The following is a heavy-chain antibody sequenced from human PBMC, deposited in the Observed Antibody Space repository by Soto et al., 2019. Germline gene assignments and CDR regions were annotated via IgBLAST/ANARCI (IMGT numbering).Heavy chain of an antibody. CDR1: GYSFTSLD. Sequence: ASVKVSCKASGYSFTSLDINWLRQTTGQGLEWMGWMQPSSGRTGYAQKFQGRVTMTRDTSINTAYMELSSLTSDDTAFYYCARGVTAGVDYWGQGTLVTVSS. V-gene: IGHV1-8*01. CDR2: MQPSSGRT. D-gene: IGHD1-26*01. J-gene: IGHJ4*02. CDR3: ARGVTAGVDY.